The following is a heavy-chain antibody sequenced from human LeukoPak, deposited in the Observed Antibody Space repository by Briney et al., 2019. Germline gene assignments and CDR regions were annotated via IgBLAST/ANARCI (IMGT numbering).Heavy chain of an antibody. CDR2: IYYSGST. CDR1: GGSISSGGYS. Sequence: SQTLCLTCTVSGGSISSGGYSWSWIRQHPGKGLEWIGYIYYSGSTNYNPSLKSRVTISVDTSKNQFSLKLSSVTAADTAVYYCARGPGARVRGVTQDYWGQGTLVTVSS. V-gene: IGHV4-31*03. D-gene: IGHD3-10*01. CDR3: ARGPGARVRGVTQDY. J-gene: IGHJ4*02.